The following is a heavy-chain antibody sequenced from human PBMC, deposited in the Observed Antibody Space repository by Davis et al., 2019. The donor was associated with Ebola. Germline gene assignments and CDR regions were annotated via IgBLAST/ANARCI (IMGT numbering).Heavy chain of an antibody. Sequence: GGSLRLSCAASGFAFSGYGMNWVRQAPGKGLEWVSSISSSSSYIYYADSVKGRFTISRDNSKNTLYLQMNSLRAEDTAVYYCAKDTSGLLYYGMDVWGQGTTVTVSS. D-gene: IGHD5/OR15-5a*01. J-gene: IGHJ6*02. V-gene: IGHV3-21*01. CDR3: AKDTSGLLYYGMDV. CDR2: ISSSSSYI. CDR1: GFAFSGYG.